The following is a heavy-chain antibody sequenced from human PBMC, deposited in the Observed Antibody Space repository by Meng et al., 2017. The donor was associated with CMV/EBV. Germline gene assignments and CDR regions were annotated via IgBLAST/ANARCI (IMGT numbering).Heavy chain of an antibody. CDR1: GGSFSGYY. Sequence: GSLRLSCAVYGGSFSGYYWSWIRQPPGKGLEWIGEINHSGSTNYNPSLKRRVTISVDTSKNQFSLKLSSVTAADTAVYYCARGLYCSSTSCYRKYFDLWGRGTLVTVSS. V-gene: IGHV4-34*01. J-gene: IGHJ2*01. CDR3: ARGLYCSSTSCYRKYFDL. D-gene: IGHD2-2*01. CDR2: INHSGST.